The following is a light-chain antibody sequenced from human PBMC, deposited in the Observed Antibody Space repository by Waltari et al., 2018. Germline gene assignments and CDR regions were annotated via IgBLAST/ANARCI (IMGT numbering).Light chain of an antibody. CDR2: AAS. Sequence: DVQMTQSPSSLSASVGDRVTITCRASQSISSYLNWYQQKPGKAPNLLIYAASSLRGGGRSRCSGSGSGTDVSLTISSRQPEDFATYYCQQSYSTWKAFGQGTRLEIK. CDR3: QQSYSTWKA. CDR1: QSISSY. J-gene: IGKJ5*01. V-gene: IGKV1-39*01.